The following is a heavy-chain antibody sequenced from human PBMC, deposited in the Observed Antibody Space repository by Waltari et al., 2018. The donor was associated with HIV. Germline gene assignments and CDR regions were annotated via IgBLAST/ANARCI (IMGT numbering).Heavy chain of an antibody. V-gene: IGHV3-48*03. Sequence: EVQLVESGGGLVQPGGSLRLSCAASGFTFSSYEMNWVRQAPGKGLEWVSYISSSGSTIYYADSVKGRFTISRDNAKNSLYLQMNSLRAEDTAVYYCARGPRWIQLWAAFYYWGQGTLVTVSS. D-gene: IGHD5-18*01. J-gene: IGHJ4*02. CDR3: ARGPRWIQLWAAFYY. CDR2: ISSSGSTI. CDR1: GFTFSSYE.